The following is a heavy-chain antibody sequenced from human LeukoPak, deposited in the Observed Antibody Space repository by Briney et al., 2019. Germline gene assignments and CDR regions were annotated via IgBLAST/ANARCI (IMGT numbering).Heavy chain of an antibody. D-gene: IGHD4-23*01. CDR2: ISYDGSNK. Sequence: PGGSLRLSCAASGFTFSSYGMHWVRQAPGKGLEWVAVISYDGSNKYYADSVKGRFTISRDNSKNTLYLQMNSLRAEDTAVYYCARDFYGGNYWGQGTLVTVSS. V-gene: IGHV3-30*03. J-gene: IGHJ4*02. CDR3: ARDFYGGNY. CDR1: GFTFSSYG.